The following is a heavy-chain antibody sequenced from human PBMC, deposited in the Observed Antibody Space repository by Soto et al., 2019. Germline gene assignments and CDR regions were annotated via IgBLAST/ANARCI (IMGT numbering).Heavy chain of an antibody. CDR2: TSGSGDSR. J-gene: IGHJ4*01. D-gene: IGHD3-22*01. V-gene: IGHV3-23*01. CDR1: GFTFSSYA. CDR3: AKGLSYYYDSSGHYV. Sequence: PGGSLRLSCAASGFTFSSYAMNWVRQAPGKGLECVSGTSGSGDSRYYADSVKGRFTISRDNSKNTLYLQMNSLRAEDTAVYYCAKGLSYYYDSSGHYVWGQGTLVTVSS.